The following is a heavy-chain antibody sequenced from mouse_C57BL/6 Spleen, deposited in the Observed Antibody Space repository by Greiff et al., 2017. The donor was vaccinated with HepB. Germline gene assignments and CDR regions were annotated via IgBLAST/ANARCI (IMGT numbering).Heavy chain of an antibody. V-gene: IGHV1-55*01. D-gene: IGHD2-4*01. Sequence: QVQLQQPGAELVKPGASVKMSCKASGYTFTSYWITWVKQRPGQGLEWIGDIYPGSGSTNYNEKFKSKATLTVDTSSSTAYMQLSSLTSEDSAVYYCARGGLGDYEGFAYWGQGTLVTVSA. CDR3: ARGGLGDYEGFAY. CDR1: GYTFTSYW. J-gene: IGHJ3*01. CDR2: IYPGSGST.